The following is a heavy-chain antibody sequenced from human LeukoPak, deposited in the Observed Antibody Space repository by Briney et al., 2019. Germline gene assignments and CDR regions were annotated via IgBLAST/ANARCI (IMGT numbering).Heavy chain of an antibody. CDR2: ISGSCGRT. Sequence: GGSLRLSCAASGLTFSSYAMIWVRQAPGKGLEWVSAISGSCGRTYYADSVKGRFTISRDNSKNTLYLQMNGLRAEDTATYYCAKDHTLWAGAYYFDYWGQGALVTVSS. D-gene: IGHD3/OR15-3a*01. J-gene: IGHJ4*02. CDR3: AKDHTLWAGAYYFDY. CDR1: GLTFSSYA. V-gene: IGHV3-23*01.